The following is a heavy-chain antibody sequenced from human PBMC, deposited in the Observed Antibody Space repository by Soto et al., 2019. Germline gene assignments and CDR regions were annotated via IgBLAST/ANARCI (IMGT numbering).Heavy chain of an antibody. CDR1: GGTFSSYA. CDR2: IIPIFGTA. V-gene: IGHV1-69*12. Sequence: QVPLVQSGAEVKKPGSSVKVSCKASGGTFSSYAISWVRQAPGQGLEWMGGIIPIFGTANYAQKFQGRVTITADESTSTAYMELGSLSSEDTAVYYCARDHGVYAISYYGMDVWGQGTTVTVSS. D-gene: IGHD2-8*01. CDR3: ARDHGVYAISYYGMDV. J-gene: IGHJ6*02.